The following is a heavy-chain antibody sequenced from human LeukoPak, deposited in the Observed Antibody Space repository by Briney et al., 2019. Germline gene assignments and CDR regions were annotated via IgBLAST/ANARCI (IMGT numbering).Heavy chain of an antibody. Sequence: SETLSLTCTVSGGSISSYYWSWIRQPAGKGLEWIGRIYTSGSTNYNPSLKSRVTMSEDTSKNQFSLKLSSVTAADTAVYYCARVGYSYGLKAFDIWGQGTMVTVSS. J-gene: IGHJ3*02. CDR3: ARVGYSYGLKAFDI. V-gene: IGHV4-4*07. CDR1: GGSISSYY. D-gene: IGHD5-18*01. CDR2: IYTSGST.